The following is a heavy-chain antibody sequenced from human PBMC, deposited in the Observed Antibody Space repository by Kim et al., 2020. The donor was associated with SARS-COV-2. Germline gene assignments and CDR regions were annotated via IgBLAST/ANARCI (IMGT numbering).Heavy chain of an antibody. CDR1: GYRFTHSW. D-gene: IGHD1-26*01. CDR3: VRQASGTWHKEHPPSFWFFDH. J-gene: IGHJ2*01. V-gene: IGHV5-51*01. CDR2: FFPGDSDV. Sequence: GESLKISCQASGYRFTHSWIGWVRQMPGGGLEWRGIFFPGDSDVRYSPSFLGQVTISADRSISSVYLPWNSLKAADTATYYCVRQASGTWHKEHPPSFWFFDHWGRGTLVTVSS.